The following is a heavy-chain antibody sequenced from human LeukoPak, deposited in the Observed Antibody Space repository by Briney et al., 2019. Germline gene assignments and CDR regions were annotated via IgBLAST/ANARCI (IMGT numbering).Heavy chain of an antibody. Sequence: SETLSLTCAVSGYSISSGYYWGWIRQPPGKGLGGIGSISYSGSTFYNPSLKSRVTISVDTSKNQLSLKLSSVTAADTAVYYCARHPDSSGYYIGYWGQGTLVTVSS. CDR3: ARHPDSSGYYIGY. D-gene: IGHD3-22*01. CDR2: ISYSGST. J-gene: IGHJ4*02. V-gene: IGHV4-38-2*01. CDR1: GYSISSGYY.